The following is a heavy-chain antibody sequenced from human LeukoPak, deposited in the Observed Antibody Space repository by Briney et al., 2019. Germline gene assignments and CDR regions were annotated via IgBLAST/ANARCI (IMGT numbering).Heavy chain of an antibody. J-gene: IGHJ4*02. Sequence: SETPSLTCSVSGGSISSYHWNWIRQPPGKGLEWIGYINYSGTTNYNPSLKSRVTISIDTSKNQLSLKLSSVTAADTAVYYCARQSPNSSGWYDFDYWGQGTLVTVSS. CDR2: INYSGTT. V-gene: IGHV4-59*08. CDR1: GGSISSYH. D-gene: IGHD6-19*01. CDR3: ARQSPNSSGWYDFDY.